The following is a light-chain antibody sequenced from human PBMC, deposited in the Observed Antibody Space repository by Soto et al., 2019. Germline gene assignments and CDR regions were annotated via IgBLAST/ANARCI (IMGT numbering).Light chain of an antibody. CDR3: MQALQTPRT. CDR2: LGS. V-gene: IGKV2-28*01. Sequence: DIVMTQSPLSLPVTPGEPASISCRSSQSLLHSNGYNYLDWYLQKPGQSPQLLIDLGSTRASGVPDRFSGSVSGTDFTLKISRVEAEDVGVYYCMQALQTPRTFGGGTKVEIK. J-gene: IGKJ4*01. CDR1: QSLLHSNGYNY.